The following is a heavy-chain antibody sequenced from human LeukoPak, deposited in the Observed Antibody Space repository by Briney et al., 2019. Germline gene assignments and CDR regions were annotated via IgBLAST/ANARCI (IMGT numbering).Heavy chain of an antibody. D-gene: IGHD6-19*01. CDR3: ARDSAVAATELWYYFDY. Sequence: GGSLRLSCAASGFTFSSYAMHWVRQAPGKGLEWVAVISYDGSNKYYADSVKGRFTISRDNSKNTLYLQMNSLRAEDTAVYYYARDSAVAATELWYYFDYWGQGTLVTVSS. V-gene: IGHV3-30-3*01. CDR1: GFTFSSYA. J-gene: IGHJ4*02. CDR2: ISYDGSNK.